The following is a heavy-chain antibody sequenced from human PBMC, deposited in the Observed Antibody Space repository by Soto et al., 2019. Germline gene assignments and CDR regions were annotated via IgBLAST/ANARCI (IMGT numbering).Heavy chain of an antibody. CDR1: GGSFGAYY. CDR3: ERNRPSYYDSSGYYLGDAIYRAFDI. V-gene: IGHV4-34*01. J-gene: IGHJ3*02. CDR2: INHSGGT. Sequence: SATLSLACAVYGGSFGAYYWSWIRQPPGKWLWWIGEINHSGGTSYNPSLKSRVTISVDTSKIQFSLKLTSVTAADRAVYYCERNRPSYYDSSGYYLGDAIYRAFDIWAQRTMDNVSS. D-gene: IGHD3-22*01.